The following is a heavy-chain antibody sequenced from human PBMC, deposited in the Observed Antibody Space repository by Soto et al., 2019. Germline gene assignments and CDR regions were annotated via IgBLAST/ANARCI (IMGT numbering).Heavy chain of an antibody. D-gene: IGHD4-4*01. CDR3: ARRGNPNYY. Sequence: EVQLEESGGGLVQPGGSLRLSCVVSGFTVSRNYMSWVRQAPGKGLEWVSVIYSGGSTYYADSVKGRFTISRHNSKNTCYLQMNSRRAEDTAVYSCARRGNPNYYWGQGTLVTVSS. J-gene: IGHJ4*02. CDR2: IYSGGST. CDR1: GFTVSRNY. V-gene: IGHV3-53*04.